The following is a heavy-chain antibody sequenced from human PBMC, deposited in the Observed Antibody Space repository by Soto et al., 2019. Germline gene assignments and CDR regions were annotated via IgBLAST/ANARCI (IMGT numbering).Heavy chain of an antibody. V-gene: IGHV3-33*01. CDR1: GFSFIFFG. CDR2: IWYDGSNK. CDR3: ARDDKDEYGADRGGFGC. Sequence: QVHLVKLGEGVVKPGRPRDPSWAGSGFSFIFFGWHWVRQPPGKGLEWVAGIWYDGSNKYYADSVKGRFSISRDNSKNTLYLQMNSLRAEDTAVYYCARDDKDEYGADRGGFGCWGQGTLVTVSS. D-gene: IGHD2-8*01. J-gene: IGHJ4*02.